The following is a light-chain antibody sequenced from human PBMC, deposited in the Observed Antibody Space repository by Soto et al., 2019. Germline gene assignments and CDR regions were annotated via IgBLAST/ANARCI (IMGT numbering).Light chain of an antibody. CDR2: KSS. CDR1: QSIGGW. J-gene: IGKJ4*02. CDR3: QQYESFPLT. Sequence: DIQMTQSPSTLSASIGDRVTITCRASQSIGGWLAWYQQKPGKAPKLLIYKSSTLETGVPSRFSGSGSGTEFTLTISSLQADDFATYSCQQYESFPLTFGGGTKVEIK. V-gene: IGKV1-5*03.